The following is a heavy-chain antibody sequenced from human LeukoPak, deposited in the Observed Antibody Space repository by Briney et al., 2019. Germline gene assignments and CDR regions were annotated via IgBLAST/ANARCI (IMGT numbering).Heavy chain of an antibody. D-gene: IGHD1-14*01. CDR2: ISSSGSTI. Sequence: GGSLRLSCAASGFTFTSYEMNWGRQAPGKGLEWVSYISSSGSTIYYADSVKGRFTISRDNAKNSLYLQMNSLRAEDTAVYYCARTSEGGYFDYWGQGAVVTVSS. J-gene: IGHJ4*02. V-gene: IGHV3-48*03. CDR1: GFTFTSYE. CDR3: ARTSEGGYFDY.